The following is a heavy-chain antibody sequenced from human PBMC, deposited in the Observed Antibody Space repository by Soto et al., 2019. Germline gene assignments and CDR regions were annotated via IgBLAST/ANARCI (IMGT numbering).Heavy chain of an antibody. V-gene: IGHV3-23*01. J-gene: IGHJ4*02. CDR2: ISGSGGST. Sequence: PGGSLRLSCAASGFTFSSYAMSWVRQAPGKGLEWVSAISGSGGSTYYADSVKGRFTISRDNSKNTLYLQMNSLRAEDTAVYYWAKDLGYSSSWFSFDYWGQGTLVTVSS. D-gene: IGHD6-13*01. CDR3: AKDLGYSSSWFSFDY. CDR1: GFTFSSYA.